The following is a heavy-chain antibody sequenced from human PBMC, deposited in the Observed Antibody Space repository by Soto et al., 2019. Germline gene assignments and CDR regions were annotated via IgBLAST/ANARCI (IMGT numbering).Heavy chain of an antibody. CDR1: GGSISSSNW. CDR3: ASLGGATPNYFDY. CDR2: IYHSGST. D-gene: IGHD1-26*01. J-gene: IGHJ4*02. V-gene: IGHV4-4*02. Sequence: SETLSLTCAVSGGSISSSNWWSWVRQPPGKGLEWIGEIYHSGSTNYNPSLKSRVTISVDKSKNQSSLKLSSVTAADTAVYYCASLGGATPNYFDYWGQGTLVTVSS.